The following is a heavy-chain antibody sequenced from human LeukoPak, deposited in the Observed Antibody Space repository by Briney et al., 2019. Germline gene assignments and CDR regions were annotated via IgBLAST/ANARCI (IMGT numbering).Heavy chain of an antibody. CDR3: ARVTGSIAARPYYYYYYMDV. D-gene: IGHD6-6*01. CDR2: INHSGST. CDR1: GGSFSGYY. J-gene: IGHJ6*03. Sequence: PSETLSLTCAVYGGSFSGYYWSWIRQPPGKGLEWIGEINHSGSTNYNPSLKSRVTISVDTSKNQFSLKLCSVTAADTAVYYCARVTGSIAARPYYYYYYMDVWGKGTTVTVSS. V-gene: IGHV4-34*01.